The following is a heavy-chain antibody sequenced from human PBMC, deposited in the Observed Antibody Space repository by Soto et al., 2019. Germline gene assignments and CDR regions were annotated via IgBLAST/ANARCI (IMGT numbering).Heavy chain of an antibody. V-gene: IGHV3-30-3*01. CDR2: ISYDGSNK. D-gene: IGHD6-6*01. Sequence: QVQLVESGGGVVQPGRSLRLSCAASGFTFSSYAMHWVRQAPGKGLERVAVISYDGSNKYYADSLKGRFTISRDNSKETLYLQMNSLRAEDTAVYYCARDEQLALDYWGQGTLVTVSS. CDR1: GFTFSSYA. CDR3: ARDEQLALDY. J-gene: IGHJ4*02.